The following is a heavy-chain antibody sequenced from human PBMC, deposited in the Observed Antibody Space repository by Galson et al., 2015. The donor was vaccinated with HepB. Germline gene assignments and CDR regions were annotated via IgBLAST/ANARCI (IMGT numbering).Heavy chain of an antibody. CDR2: ISWNSDNI. Sequence: SLRLSCAASGFTFDDYAMHWVRQAPGKGLEWVSGISWNSDNIGYVDSVKGRFTISRDNAKNSLYLQMNSLRAEDTALYYCAKDLNPYIVIVPERRYGLDVWGQGTTVTVPS. J-gene: IGHJ6*02. V-gene: IGHV3-9*01. CDR3: AKDLNPYIVIVPERRYGLDV. D-gene: IGHD2-2*01. CDR1: GFTFDDYA.